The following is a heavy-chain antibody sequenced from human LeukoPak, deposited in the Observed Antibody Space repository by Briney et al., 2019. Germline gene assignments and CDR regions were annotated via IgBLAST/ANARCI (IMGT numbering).Heavy chain of an antibody. J-gene: IGHJ4*02. Sequence: GGSLKISCKGSGYSFTNYWIGWVRQMPGKGLEWMGIIYPGDSDTRYSPSFQGQVTISADKSISTAYLQWSSLKASDTAMYYCARNYYDSSGYYYVALGSFDYWGQGTLVTVSS. V-gene: IGHV5-51*01. CDR2: IYPGDSDT. CDR1: GYSFTNYW. D-gene: IGHD3-22*01. CDR3: ARNYYDSSGYYYVALGSFDY.